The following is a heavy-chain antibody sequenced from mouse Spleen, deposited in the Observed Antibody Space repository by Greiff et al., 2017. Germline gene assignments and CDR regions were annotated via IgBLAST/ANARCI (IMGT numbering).Heavy chain of an antibody. Sequence: QVQLKQPGAELVKPGASVKMSCKASGYTFTSYWITWVKQRPGQGLEWIGDIYPGSGSTNYNEKFKSKATLTVDTSSSTAYMQLSSLTSEDSAVYYCARSDYYDGSFYAMDYWGQGTSVTVSS. CDR2: IYPGSGST. CDR1: GYTFTSYW. V-gene: IGHV1-55*01. D-gene: IGHD1-1*01. J-gene: IGHJ4*01. CDR3: ARSDYYDGSFYAMDY.